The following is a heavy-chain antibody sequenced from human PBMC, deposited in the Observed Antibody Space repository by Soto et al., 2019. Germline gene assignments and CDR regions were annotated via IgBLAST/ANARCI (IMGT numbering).Heavy chain of an antibody. Sequence: QITLNESGPALVKPTQTLTLTCTFSGFSLNTRDVGVGWIRQPPVKALEGLGVVYWANDKTYSPSLKSRLTITKDTPKSQVVLRMTKMDPVDTATYYCAHCRGGVASFWGQGTLVTVSS. CDR1: GFSLNTRDVG. D-gene: IGHD3-16*01. J-gene: IGHJ4*02. V-gene: IGHV2-5*02. CDR2: VYWANDK. CDR3: AHCRGGVASF.